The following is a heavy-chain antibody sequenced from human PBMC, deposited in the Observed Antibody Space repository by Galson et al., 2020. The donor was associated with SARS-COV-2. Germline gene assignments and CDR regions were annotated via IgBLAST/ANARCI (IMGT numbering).Heavy chain of an antibody. CDR1: GGAFSDYY. CDR2: INHSGST. D-gene: IGHD6-6*01. J-gene: IGHJ4*02. CDR3: ARGWQYSSPYFDY. V-gene: IGHV4-34*01. Sequence: SATLSLTCAVYGGAFSDYYWTWIRQPPGKGLEWIGEINHSGSTSYNPSLRSRITISLDMIKKQFSLKMTSVTAADTAVYFCARGWQYSSPYFDYWDQGKLVTVSS.